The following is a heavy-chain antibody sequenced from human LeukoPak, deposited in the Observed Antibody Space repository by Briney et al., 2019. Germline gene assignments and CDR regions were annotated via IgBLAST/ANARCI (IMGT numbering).Heavy chain of an antibody. CDR2: IRYDGSNK. D-gene: IGHD3-9*01. CDR1: GFTFSSYG. CDR3: ARAYYDILTGYSRGLGFDY. J-gene: IGHJ4*02. V-gene: IGHV3-30*02. Sequence: GGSLRLSCAASGFTFSSYGMHWVRQAPGKGLEWVAFIRYDGSNKYYADSVKGRFTISRDNSKNTLYLQMNSLRAEDTAVYYCARAYYDILTGYSRGLGFDYWGQGTLVTVSS.